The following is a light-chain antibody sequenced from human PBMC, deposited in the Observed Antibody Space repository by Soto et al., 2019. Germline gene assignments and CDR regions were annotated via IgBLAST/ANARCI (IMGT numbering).Light chain of an antibody. CDR3: QSYDSSLRGRV. J-gene: IGLJ1*01. CDR2: GNS. Sequence: QSVLTQPPSVSGAPGQRVIISCTGSSSNIGTGYDVHWYQQLPGTAPKLLIYGNSNRPSGVPDRFSGSKSGTSASLAITGLQAEDEADYYCQSYDSSLRGRVFGTGTKLTVL. V-gene: IGLV1-40*01. CDR1: SSNIGTGYD.